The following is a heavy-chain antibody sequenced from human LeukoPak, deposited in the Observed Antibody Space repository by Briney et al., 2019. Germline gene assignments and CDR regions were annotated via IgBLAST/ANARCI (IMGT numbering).Heavy chain of an antibody. V-gene: IGHV1-2*02. CDR1: GYTFTGYH. D-gene: IGHD3-22*01. Sequence: ASVKVSCKASGYTFTGYHMHWGPQGPGQRLYWMGWINPNSGGTNYAQKFQGRVTMTRDTSISTAYMELSRLRSDDTAVYYCARAYDSSGYCPDYWGQGTLVTVSS. CDR3: ARAYDSSGYCPDY. J-gene: IGHJ4*02. CDR2: INPNSGGT.